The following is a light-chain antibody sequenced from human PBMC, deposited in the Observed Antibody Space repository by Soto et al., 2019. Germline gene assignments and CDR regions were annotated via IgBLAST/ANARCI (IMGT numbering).Light chain of an antibody. CDR1: QTISRW. CDR3: QQYNSYRRT. CDR2: DAS. V-gene: IGKV1-5*01. J-gene: IGKJ1*01. Sequence: DIQTTQSPSTLSASVGXSVTITCXASQTISRWVAWYQQKPGKAPKLLIVDASTLQSGVPSRFSGSGSGTEFTLTSSSLQPDDFATYYCQQYNSYRRTFGQGTKVDIK.